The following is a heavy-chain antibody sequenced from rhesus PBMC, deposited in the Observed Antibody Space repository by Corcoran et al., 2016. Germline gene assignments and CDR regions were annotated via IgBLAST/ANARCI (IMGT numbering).Heavy chain of an antibody. J-gene: IGHJ4*01. V-gene: IGHV5-2*01. CDR2: IDPSDSDP. CDR1: GYSFTSYW. Sequence: EVQLVQSGAEVKRPGESLKISCKTSGYSFTSYWISWVRQMPGKGLEWMGAIDPSDSDPRYSPSFQGQVIISADKSISTAYLQWSSLKATDTATYYCAKGNSGYSYDYWGQGVLVTVSS. D-gene: IGHD5-24*01. CDR3: AKGNSGYSYDY.